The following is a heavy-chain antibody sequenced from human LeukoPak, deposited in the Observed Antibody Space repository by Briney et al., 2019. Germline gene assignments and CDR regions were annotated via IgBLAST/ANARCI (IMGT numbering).Heavy chain of an antibody. D-gene: IGHD3-22*01. CDR1: GFTFSNFAIH. V-gene: IGHV4-59*05. Sequence: GSLRLSCAASGFTFSNFAIHWVRQAPGKGLEWIGSIYYSGSTYYNPSLKSRVTISVDTSKNQFSLKLSSVTAADTAVYYCVGDSSGYYYMDVWGKGTTVTISS. J-gene: IGHJ6*03. CDR3: VGDSSGYYYMDV. CDR2: IYYSGST.